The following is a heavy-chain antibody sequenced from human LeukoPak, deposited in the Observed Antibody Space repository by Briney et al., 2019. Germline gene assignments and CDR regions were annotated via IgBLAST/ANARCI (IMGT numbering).Heavy chain of an antibody. J-gene: IGHJ4*02. CDR3: TTVHTPTSTFDY. CDR1: GFTFSNAW. D-gene: IGHD2-15*01. V-gene: IGHV3-15*01. Sequence: GGSLRLSCAASGFTFSNAWMSWVRQAPGKGLEWVGRIKSKTDGGTTDYAAPVKGRFTTSRDDSKNTLYLQMNSLKTEDTAVYYCTTVHTPTSTFDYWGQGTLVTVSS. CDR2: IKSKTDGGTT.